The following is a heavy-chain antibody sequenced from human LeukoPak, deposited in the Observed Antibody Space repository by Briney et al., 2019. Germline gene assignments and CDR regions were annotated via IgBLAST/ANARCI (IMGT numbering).Heavy chain of an antibody. CDR2: TSAYNGNT. Sequence: ASVKVSCKASGYTFTSYGISWVRQAPGQGLEWMGWTSAYNGNTNYAQKLQGRVTMTTDTSTSTAYMELRSLRSDDTAVYYCATDYGDSIEPNYFDYWGQGTLVTVSS. J-gene: IGHJ4*02. V-gene: IGHV1-18*01. CDR1: GYTFTSYG. CDR3: ATDYGDSIEPNYFDY. D-gene: IGHD4-17*01.